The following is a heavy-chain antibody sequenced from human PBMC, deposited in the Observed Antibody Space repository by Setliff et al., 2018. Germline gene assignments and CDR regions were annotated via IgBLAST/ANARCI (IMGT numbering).Heavy chain of an antibody. J-gene: IGHJ4*02. CDR3: ARDKDKDFDF. CDR1: GFSFSYFY. Sequence: PGGSLRLSCAASGFSFSYFYMSWVRQAPGKGLEWLSKISGDGITIFYADSVRGRFTISRDNAKNTLYLQISRLGVEDTAVYYCARDKDKDFDFWGQGTLVTVSS. CDR2: ISGDGITI. V-gene: IGHV3-11*01.